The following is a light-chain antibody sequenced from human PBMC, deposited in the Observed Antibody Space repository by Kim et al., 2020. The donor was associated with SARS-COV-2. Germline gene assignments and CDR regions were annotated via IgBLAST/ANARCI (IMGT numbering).Light chain of an antibody. J-gene: IGLJ3*02. CDR2: EDN. CDR3: QSYDSSKWV. CDR1: SGSIASNY. Sequence: GKTVTISCTRSSGSIASNYVQWYQQRPGSAPTTVIYEDNQRPSWVPDRFSGSIDSSSNSASLTISGLKTEDEADYYCQSYDSSKWVFGGGTQLTVL. V-gene: IGLV6-57*03.